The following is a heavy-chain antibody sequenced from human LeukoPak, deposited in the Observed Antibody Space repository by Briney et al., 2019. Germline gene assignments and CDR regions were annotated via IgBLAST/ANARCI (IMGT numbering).Heavy chain of an antibody. V-gene: IGHV3-23*01. CDR3: AKVRDTRDWYKDAFDI. CDR1: GFTFSSYA. J-gene: IGHJ3*02. D-gene: IGHD6-19*01. CDR2: ISGSGGST. Sequence: GGSLRLSCAASGFTFSSYAMSWVRQAPGKGLEWVSAISGSGGSTYYADSVKGRFTISRDNSKNTLYLQMSSLRAEDTAMYYCAKVRDTRDWYKDAFDIWGQGTRVTVSS.